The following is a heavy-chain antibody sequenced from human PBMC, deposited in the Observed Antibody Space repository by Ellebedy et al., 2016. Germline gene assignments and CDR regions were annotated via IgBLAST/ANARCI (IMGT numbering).Heavy chain of an antibody. CDR3: ARIGYCSSTSCGP. CDR2: INHSGST. J-gene: IGHJ5*02. D-gene: IGHD2-2*01. CDR1: GGSFSGNY. Sequence: SETLSLTXAVYGGSFSGNYWSWIRQPPGKGLEWIGEINHSGSTNYNPSLKSRVTISVDTSKNQFSLKLSSVTAADTAVYYCARIGYCSSTSCGPWGQGTLVTVSS. V-gene: IGHV4-34*01.